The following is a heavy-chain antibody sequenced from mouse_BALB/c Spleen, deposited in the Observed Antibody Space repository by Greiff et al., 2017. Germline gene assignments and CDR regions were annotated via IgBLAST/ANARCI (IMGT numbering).Heavy chain of an antibody. CDR1: GFTFSSYT. D-gene: IGHD2-2*01. V-gene: IGHV5-12-2*01. Sequence: EVKLVESGGGLVQPGGSLKLSCAASGFTFSSYTMSWVRQTPEKRLEWVAYISNGGGSTYYPDTVKGRFTISRDNAKNTLYLQMSSLKSEDTAMYYCARGNGYDEAWFAYWGQGTLVTVSA. J-gene: IGHJ3*01. CDR3: ARGNGYDEAWFAY. CDR2: ISNGGGST.